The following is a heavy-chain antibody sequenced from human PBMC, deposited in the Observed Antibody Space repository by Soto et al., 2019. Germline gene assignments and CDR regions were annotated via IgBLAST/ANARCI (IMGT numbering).Heavy chain of an antibody. J-gene: IGHJ5*02. Sequence: VQLVESGGGVVQPGRSLRLSCAASGFTFSSYAMHWVRQAPGKGLEWVAVISYDGSNKYYADSVKGRFTISRDNSKNTLYMQMNNLRAEDTAVYYCARDVVTGTTSWFDPWGQGTLVTVSS. D-gene: IGHD1-7*01. CDR2: ISYDGSNK. CDR1: GFTFSSYA. V-gene: IGHV3-30-3*01. CDR3: ARDVVTGTTSWFDP.